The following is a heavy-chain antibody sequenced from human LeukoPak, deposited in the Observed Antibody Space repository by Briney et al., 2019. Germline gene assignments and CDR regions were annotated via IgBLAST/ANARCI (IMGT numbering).Heavy chain of an antibody. Sequence: GGSLRLSCAASGFTFSSYGLHWVRQAPGKGLEWVAVIWYDGSNKYYADSVKGRFTISRDNSKNTLYLQMNSLRAEDTAVYYCARVVVVPAASDYWGQGTLVTVSS. CDR2: IWYDGSNK. V-gene: IGHV3-33*01. J-gene: IGHJ4*02. CDR3: ARVVVVPAASDY. D-gene: IGHD2-2*01. CDR1: GFTFSSYG.